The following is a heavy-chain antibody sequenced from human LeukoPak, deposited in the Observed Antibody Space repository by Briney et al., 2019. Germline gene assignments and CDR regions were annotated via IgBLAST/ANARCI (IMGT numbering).Heavy chain of an antibody. CDR3: ARWGNYYGSSGNVY. D-gene: IGHD3-10*01. J-gene: IGHJ4*02. Sequence: GGSLRLSCAASGFTFSSYAMSWVRQAPGRGLEWVANIKQDGSEKYHVDSVKGRFTISRDNAKNSLYLQMNSLRAEDTAVYYCARWGNYYGSSGNVYWGQGTLVTVSS. V-gene: IGHV3-7*01. CDR2: IKQDGSEK. CDR1: GFTFSSYA.